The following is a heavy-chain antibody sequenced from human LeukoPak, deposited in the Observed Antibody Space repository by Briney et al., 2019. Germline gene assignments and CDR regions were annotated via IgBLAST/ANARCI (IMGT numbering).Heavy chain of an antibody. J-gene: IGHJ3*02. CDR2: MNPNSGNT. CDR3: ARGDSGSYSDAFDI. D-gene: IGHD1-26*01. CDR1: GYTFTSYD. Sequence: ASVKVSCKASGYTFTSYDINWVRQATGQGLEWMGWMNPNSGNTGYAQKFQGRVTMTRNTSISTAYMELSSLRSEDTAVYYCARGDSGSYSDAFDIWGQGTMVTVPS. V-gene: IGHV1-8*01.